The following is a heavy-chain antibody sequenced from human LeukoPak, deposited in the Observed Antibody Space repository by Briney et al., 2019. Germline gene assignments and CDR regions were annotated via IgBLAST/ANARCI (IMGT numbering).Heavy chain of an antibody. CDR1: GGSFSGYY. D-gene: IGHD6-6*01. J-gene: IGHJ5*02. CDR2: INHSGST. Sequence: KSSETLSLTCAVYGGSFSGYYWSWIRQPPGKGLEWIGEINHSGSTNYNPSLKRRVTISVDTSKNQFSLRLSSVTAADTAVYYCARARGVYSSSSRWFDPWGQGTLVTVSS. V-gene: IGHV4-34*01. CDR3: ARARGVYSSSSRWFDP.